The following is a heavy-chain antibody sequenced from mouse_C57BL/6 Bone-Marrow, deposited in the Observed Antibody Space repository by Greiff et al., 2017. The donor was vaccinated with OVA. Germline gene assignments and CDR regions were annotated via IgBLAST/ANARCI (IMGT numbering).Heavy chain of an antibody. V-gene: IGHV1-80*01. CDR1: GYAFSSYW. CDR3: ARSRLTGTRDY. D-gene: IGHD4-1*01. Sequence: QVQLKQSGAELVKPGASVKISCKASGYAFSSYWMNWVKQRPGKGLEWIGQIYPGDGDTNYNGKFKGKATLTADKSSSTAYMQLSSLTSEDSAVYFCARSRLTGTRDYWGQGTTLTVSS. J-gene: IGHJ2*01. CDR2: IYPGDGDT.